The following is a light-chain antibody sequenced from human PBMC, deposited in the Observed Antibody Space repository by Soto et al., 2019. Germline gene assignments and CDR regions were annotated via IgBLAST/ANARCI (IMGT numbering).Light chain of an antibody. V-gene: IGKV3-20*01. Sequence: EIVLTQSPGTLSLSPGERATLSCRASQSVSSNLAWYQPKPGKAPRLLIYGASTRATGIPDRLSGSGSGTDFTLPIRRLEPEDFAVYYCQQYGSSGTFGQGTKVDIK. J-gene: IGKJ1*01. CDR3: QQYGSSGT. CDR1: QSVSSN. CDR2: GAS.